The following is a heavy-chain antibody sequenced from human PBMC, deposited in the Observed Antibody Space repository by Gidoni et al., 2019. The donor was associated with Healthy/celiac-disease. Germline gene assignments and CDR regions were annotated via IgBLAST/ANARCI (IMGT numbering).Heavy chain of an antibody. V-gene: IGHV4-34*01. D-gene: IGHD2-15*01. Sequence: QVQLQQWCAGLLKPSEPLSPTCAVYGGSFSSFYWSWNRQPPGKGLEWIGEINHIGSTNYNPSLKSRVTISVDTSKNQFSLKLSCVTAADTAVYDVARVVVRIRYCSGGSCSNWFDPWGQGTLVTVSS. CDR1: GGSFSSFY. CDR2: INHIGST. CDR3: ARVVVRIRYCSGGSCSNWFDP. J-gene: IGHJ5*02.